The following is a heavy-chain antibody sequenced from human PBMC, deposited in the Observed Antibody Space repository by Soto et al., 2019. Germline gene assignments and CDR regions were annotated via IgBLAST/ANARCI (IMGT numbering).Heavy chain of an antibody. J-gene: IGHJ4*02. V-gene: IGHV1-69*13. D-gene: IGHD1-26*01. CDR2: IIPIFGTA. CDR1: VGTFSSYA. CDR3: AREVGAILYYFDY. Sequence: SVKVSCKASVGTFSSYAISWVRQAPGQGLEWMGGIIPIFGTANYAQKFQGRVTITADESTSTAYMELSSLRSEDTAVYYCAREVGAILYYFDYWGQGTLVTVSS.